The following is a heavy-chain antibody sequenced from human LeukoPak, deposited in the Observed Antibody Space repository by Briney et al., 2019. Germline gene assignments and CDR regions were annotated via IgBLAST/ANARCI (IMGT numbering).Heavy chain of an antibody. D-gene: IGHD3-10*01. CDR3: ARMVRGVVLRPNYYPYHMDV. Sequence: KSSETLSLTCTVSGGSISSHLYFWAWIRQPPGKGLEWIGSIYYGGSTYYNPSLKRRVTISVDTSKDDFSLKLASVTAADTAMYYCARMVRGVVLRPNYYPYHMDVWGTGTTVSVSS. J-gene: IGHJ6*03. CDR2: IYYGGST. CDR1: GGSISSHLYF. V-gene: IGHV4-39*02.